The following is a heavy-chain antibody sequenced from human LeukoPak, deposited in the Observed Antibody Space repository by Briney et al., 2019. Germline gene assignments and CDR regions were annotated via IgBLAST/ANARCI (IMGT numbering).Heavy chain of an antibody. J-gene: IGHJ5*01. CDR3: ARDRAVSWFDS. CDR1: GLTFSSHG. CDR2: ISLDGSKT. D-gene: IGHD3-10*01. V-gene: IGHV3-33*05. Sequence: GGSLRLSCAASGLTFSSHGFHWVRQAPGKGLEWVTFISLDGSKTSYADSVKGRFTFSRDDSKNTLYLEMNSLRAEDTAVYSCARDRAVSWFDSWGLGTLVTVSS.